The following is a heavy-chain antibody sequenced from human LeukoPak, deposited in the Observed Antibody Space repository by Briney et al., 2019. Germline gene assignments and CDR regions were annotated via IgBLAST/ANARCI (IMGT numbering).Heavy chain of an antibody. Sequence: PSETLSLTCTVSGGSISSYYWSWIRQPPGKGLEWMGYIYYSGSTNYNPSLKSRVTISVDTSKNQFSLKLSSVTAADTAVYYCARESNLYSSGWHGAFDIWGQGTMVTVSS. D-gene: IGHD6-19*01. CDR1: GGSISSYY. CDR3: ARESNLYSSGWHGAFDI. V-gene: IGHV4-59*01. J-gene: IGHJ3*02. CDR2: IYYSGST.